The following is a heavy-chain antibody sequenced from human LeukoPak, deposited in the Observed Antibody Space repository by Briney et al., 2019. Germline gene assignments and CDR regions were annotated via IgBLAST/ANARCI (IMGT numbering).Heavy chain of an antibody. CDR2: IYYSGST. CDR3: ASSLALDAFDI. V-gene: IGHV4-59*01. Sequence: SETLSLTCTVSGGSISSYYWSWIRQPPGKGLEWIGYIYYSGSTNYNPPLKSRVTISADTSKNQFSLKLSSVTAADTAVYYCASSLALDAFDIWGQGTMVTVSS. CDR1: GGSISSYY. J-gene: IGHJ3*02.